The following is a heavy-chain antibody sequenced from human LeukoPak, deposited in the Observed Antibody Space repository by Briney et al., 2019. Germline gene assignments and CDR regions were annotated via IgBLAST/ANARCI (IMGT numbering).Heavy chain of an antibody. CDR2: IIPIFGTA. CDR1: GGTFSSYA. D-gene: IGHD2-2*01. Sequence: SVKVSCKASGGTFSSYAISWVRQAPGQGLEWMGGIIPIFGTANYAQKFQGRVTITADESTSTAYMELSSLRSEDTAVHYCARDWGYIVVVPAASVEAFDIWGQGTMVTVSS. V-gene: IGHV1-69*13. CDR3: ARDWGYIVVVPAASVEAFDI. J-gene: IGHJ3*02.